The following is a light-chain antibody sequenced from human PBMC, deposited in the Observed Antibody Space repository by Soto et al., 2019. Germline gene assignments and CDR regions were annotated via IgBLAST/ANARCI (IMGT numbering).Light chain of an antibody. V-gene: IGLV2-14*01. J-gene: IGLJ2*01. CDR3: SSYTSSSTLL. CDR1: SSDVGGYNY. CDR2: DVS. Sequence: QSALTQPASVSGSPGQSITISCTGTSSDVGGYNYVSWYQQHPGKAPKLMIYDVSNRPSGVSNRFSGSKSGNTASQTISGLQAEDEADYYCSSYTSSSTLLFGGGTQLTVL.